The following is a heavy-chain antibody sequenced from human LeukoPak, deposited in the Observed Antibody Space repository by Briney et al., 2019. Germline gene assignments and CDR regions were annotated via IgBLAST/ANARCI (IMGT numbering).Heavy chain of an antibody. CDR1: GFTFSDYY. CDR2: ISSSGSTI. Sequence: PGGSLRLSCAASGFTFSDYYMSWIRQAPGKGLEWVSYISSSGSTIYYADSVKGRFTISRDNAKNSLYLQMNSLRAEDTAVYYCARSYYYDRSGYYYAVGYWGQGTLVTVSS. D-gene: IGHD3-22*01. J-gene: IGHJ4*02. CDR3: ARSYYYDRSGYYYAVGY. V-gene: IGHV3-11*04.